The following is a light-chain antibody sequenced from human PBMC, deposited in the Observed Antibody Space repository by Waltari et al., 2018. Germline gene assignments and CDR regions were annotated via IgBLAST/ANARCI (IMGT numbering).Light chain of an antibody. Sequence: DVQMTQSPSSLSASIGDRVTINCRASRSVFGYLNWYQQKPGKVPKLLIYATSTLHSGVPSRFSGSGSGTDYTLTISSLQPEDFATYYCQQSHSSPLTFGGGTKVEIK. V-gene: IGKV1-39*01. CDR2: ATS. CDR3: QQSHSSPLT. CDR1: RSVFGY. J-gene: IGKJ4*01.